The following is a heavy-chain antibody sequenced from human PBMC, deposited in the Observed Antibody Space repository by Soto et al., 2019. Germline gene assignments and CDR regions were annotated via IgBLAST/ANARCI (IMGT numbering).Heavy chain of an antibody. D-gene: IGHD3-10*01. J-gene: IGHJ6*02. CDR2: INPRFGDT. Sequence: QVQLVQSGAELKEPGDSVRVSCEASGYTFTAYYIHWVRQAPGQGLEWMGWINPRFGDTSYAQDFQGRVSMTRDTCISTVYMELSRLTSDDTAIYYCARNMDYYYGAGSGNGHGFWGQGTTVTVFS. V-gene: IGHV1-2*02. CDR3: ARNMDYYYGAGSGNGHGF. CDR1: GYTFTAYY.